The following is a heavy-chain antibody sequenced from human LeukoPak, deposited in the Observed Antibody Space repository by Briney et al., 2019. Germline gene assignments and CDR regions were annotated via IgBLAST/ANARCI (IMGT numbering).Heavy chain of an antibody. D-gene: IGHD2-21*01. J-gene: IGHJ4*02. CDR2: ITVSGSRI. CDR1: GFSFTTYS. V-gene: IGHV3-48*01. Sequence: GGSLRLSCAASGFSFTTYSMNWVRQAPGKGLVWLSYITVSGSRIYYADSVKGRFTISRDNAENSLYLQMHSLRADDTAVYYCARADSYRFDSWGQGTLVTVSS. CDR3: ARADSYRFDS.